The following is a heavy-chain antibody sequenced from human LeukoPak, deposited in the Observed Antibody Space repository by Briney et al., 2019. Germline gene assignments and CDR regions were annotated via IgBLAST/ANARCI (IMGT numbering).Heavy chain of an antibody. V-gene: IGHV1-2*06. D-gene: IGHD3-22*01. Sequence: ASVKVSCKASGYTFTGYYMHWVRQAPGQGLEWMGRINPNSGGTNYAQKFQGRVTMTRDTSISTAYMELSRLRSDDTAVYYCASPGDSSGDYYYYGMDVWGQGTTVTVSS. J-gene: IGHJ6*02. CDR2: INPNSGGT. CDR1: GYTFTGYY. CDR3: ASPGDSSGDYYYYGMDV.